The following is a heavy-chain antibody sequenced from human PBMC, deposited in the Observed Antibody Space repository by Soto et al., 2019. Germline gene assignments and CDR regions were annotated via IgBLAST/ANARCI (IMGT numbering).Heavy chain of an antibody. CDR3: ARVGSGVSLGQGFDP. CDR1: GLPLSGYA. Sequence: QGQLMESGGGVVLPGRSLRLSCVASGLPLSGYAMHWVRQAPGKGLEWVASISHLATETFYAYSVRGRFTISRDDSKRMLFLQMNSLGPADTAVYHCARVGSGVSLGQGFDPWGQGTLVTVSS. J-gene: IGHJ5*02. CDR2: ISHLATET. V-gene: IGHV3-30-3*01. D-gene: IGHD3-3*01.